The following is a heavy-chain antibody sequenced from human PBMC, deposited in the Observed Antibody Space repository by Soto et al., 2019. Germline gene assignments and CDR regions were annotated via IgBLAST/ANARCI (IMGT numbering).Heavy chain of an antibody. CDR2: ISYDGSNK. CDR1: VFSGTSSP. D-gene: IGHD1-26*01. V-gene: IGHV3-30-3*01. J-gene: IGHJ4*02. CDR3: ARDSGGSEIRKFDY. Sequence: LVLRSCVFSGTSSPIPGATSTPGKGLEWVAVISYDGSNKYYADSVKGRFTISRDNSKNTLYLQMNSLRAEDTAVYYCARDSGGSEIRKFDYWGQGTRVTVS.